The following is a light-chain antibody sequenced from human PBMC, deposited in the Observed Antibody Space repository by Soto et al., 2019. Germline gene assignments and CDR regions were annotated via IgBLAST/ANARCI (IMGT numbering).Light chain of an antibody. CDR3: QSYDSSTVV. Sequence: NFMLTQPHSVSESPGKTVTISCTRSSGSIASNYVQWYQQRPGSAPTTVIYEDKQSPSGVPDRFSGSTDGSSNSASLTISGLQTEDEGDYYCQSYDSSTVVFGGGTKLTVL. CDR1: SGSIASNY. J-gene: IGLJ2*01. V-gene: IGLV6-57*04. CDR2: EDK.